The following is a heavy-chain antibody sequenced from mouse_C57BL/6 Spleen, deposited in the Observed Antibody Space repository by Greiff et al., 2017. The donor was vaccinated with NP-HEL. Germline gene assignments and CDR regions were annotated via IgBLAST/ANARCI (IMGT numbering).Heavy chain of an antibody. CDR2: ISGGGGNT. CDR3: ARPYDGYRSFAY. V-gene: IGHV5-9*01. Sequence: EVMLVESGGGLVKPGGSLKLSCAASGFTFSSYTMSWVRQTPEKRLEWVATISGGGGNTYYPDSVKGRFTISRDNAKNTLYLQMSSLRSEDTALYYCARPYDGYRSFAYWGQGTLVTVSA. D-gene: IGHD2-3*01. J-gene: IGHJ3*01. CDR1: GFTFSSYT.